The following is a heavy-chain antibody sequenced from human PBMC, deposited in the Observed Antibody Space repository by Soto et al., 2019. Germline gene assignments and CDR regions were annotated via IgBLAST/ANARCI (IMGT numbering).Heavy chain of an antibody. J-gene: IGHJ4*02. CDR1: GYTFTSYG. Sequence: QVQLVQSGAEVKKPGASVKVSCKASGYTFTSYGITWVRQAPGQGLEWIGWISAYNGNTKYTQKLRGRVPMTTDTSTSTAYREQSSLRAHDAGVYYCGRDRGSYALDYRGRGTLVSVPP. CDR2: ISAYNGNT. D-gene: IGHD1-26*01. CDR3: GRDRGSYALDY. V-gene: IGHV1-18*01.